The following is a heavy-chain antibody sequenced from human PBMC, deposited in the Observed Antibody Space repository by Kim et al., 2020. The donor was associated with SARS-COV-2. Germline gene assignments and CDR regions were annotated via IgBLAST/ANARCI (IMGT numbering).Heavy chain of an antibody. J-gene: IGHJ5*02. CDR3: SRSDYLDP. CDR2: IHSGGAT. D-gene: IGHD4-17*01. CDR1: GFSVSGYY. V-gene: IGHV3-66*01. Sequence: GGSLRLSCAVSGFSVSGYYMNWVRQAPGKGLECVSVIHSGGATSYANSVKDRFTTSRDSSKNTSYLQLNNRRVEDTAADYCSRSDYLDPWGHGTVVTGTS.